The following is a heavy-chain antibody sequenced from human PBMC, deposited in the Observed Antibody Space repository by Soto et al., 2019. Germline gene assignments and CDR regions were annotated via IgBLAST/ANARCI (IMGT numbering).Heavy chain of an antibody. Sequence: GESLKISCKGSGYSFSSYWIGWVRQMPGKGLEWMGIIYPGDSDTRYSPSFQGQVTISVDASAATAFLHWDSLKASDTATYFCARHRTLFYDSDGYHRDLFDNWGPGSQVTGSS. CDR3: ARHRTLFYDSDGYHRDLFDN. CDR2: IYPGDSDT. V-gene: IGHV5-51*01. D-gene: IGHD3-9*01. CDR1: GYSFSSYW. J-gene: IGHJ5*02.